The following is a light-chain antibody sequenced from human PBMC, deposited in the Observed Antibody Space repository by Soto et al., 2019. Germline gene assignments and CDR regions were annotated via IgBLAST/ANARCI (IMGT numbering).Light chain of an antibody. Sequence: DIQMTQSPSSLSASVEDRVIITCRASQSISNHLNWYQQKPGKAPKPLIFAASSLQSGVPSRFSGSRSGPDFTLTISSLQPEDFATYYCQQSYSPPPVTFGQGTRLEIK. J-gene: IGKJ5*01. CDR1: QSISNH. V-gene: IGKV1-39*01. CDR3: QQSYSPPPVT. CDR2: AAS.